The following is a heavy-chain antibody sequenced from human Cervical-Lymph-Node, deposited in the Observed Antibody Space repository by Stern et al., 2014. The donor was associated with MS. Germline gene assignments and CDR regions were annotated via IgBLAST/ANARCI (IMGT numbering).Heavy chain of an antibody. CDR1: GFTFSNYG. CDR2: IWYDRTNK. CDR3: TRDHFDL. Sequence: VQLVESGGGVVQPGRSLRLSCAASGFTFSNYGMHWVRQAPGKGVELVAIIWYDRTNKYYADSVKGRFSISRDNSKNTLYLQMNSLRAEDTAVYYCTRDHFDLWGRGTLVTVSS. J-gene: IGHJ2*01. V-gene: IGHV3-33*01.